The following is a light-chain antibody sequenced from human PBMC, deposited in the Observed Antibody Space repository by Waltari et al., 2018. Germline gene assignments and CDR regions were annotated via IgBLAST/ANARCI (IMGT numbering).Light chain of an antibody. CDR2: KNN. CDR1: SSNIGNNY. Sequence: QSVLTQPPSASGTPGQRVTISCSGSSSNIGNNYVYWYRQLPGTAPHLLIYKNNQRPSGVPDRFAGSKSGTSASLAISGLRSEDEADYYCAAWDDSLSGVVFGGGTKLTVL. J-gene: IGLJ2*01. CDR3: AAWDDSLSGVV. V-gene: IGLV1-47*01.